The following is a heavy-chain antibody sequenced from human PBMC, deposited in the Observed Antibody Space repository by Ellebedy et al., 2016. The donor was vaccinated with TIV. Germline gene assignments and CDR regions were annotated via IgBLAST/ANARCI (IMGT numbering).Heavy chain of an antibody. CDR1: GYTFTSYY. V-gene: IGHV1-2*02. Sequence: ASVKVSXKASGYTFTSYYMHWVRQAPGQGLEWMGWINPNSGGTNYAQKFQGRVTMTRDTSISTAYMELSRLRSDDTAVYYCARSRRGRWLQNLGPYYYYGMDVWGQGTTVTVSS. CDR2: INPNSGGT. D-gene: IGHD5-24*01. CDR3: ARSRRGRWLQNLGPYYYYGMDV. J-gene: IGHJ6*02.